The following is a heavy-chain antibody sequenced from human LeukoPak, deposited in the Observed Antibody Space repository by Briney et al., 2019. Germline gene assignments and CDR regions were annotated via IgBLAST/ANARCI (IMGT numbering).Heavy chain of an antibody. J-gene: IGHJ5*02. Sequence: LGASLQISCKGSGYSFTSYWIGWVRPLPGKGLEWVGIIYPGDSDTRYSPSFQGRVTISADKSISTAYLQWSSLKASDTAMYYCARLVVPAALNLNWFDTWGQGTLVTVSS. CDR2: IYPGDSDT. D-gene: IGHD2-2*01. CDR1: GYSFTSYW. V-gene: IGHV5-51*01. CDR3: ARLVVPAALNLNWFDT.